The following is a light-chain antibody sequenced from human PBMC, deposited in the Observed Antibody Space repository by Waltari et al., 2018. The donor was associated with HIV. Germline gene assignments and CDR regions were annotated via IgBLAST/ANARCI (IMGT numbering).Light chain of an antibody. CDR2: DVY. CDR3: ASFTSGRLNV. J-gene: IGLJ1*01. V-gene: IGLV2-14*03. CDR1: SSDVGAYDY. Sequence: QSALTQPASVSGSPGQSITISCTGTSSDVGAYDYVSWYQQHPGKVPKLLIYDVYMRPSRISNRFAGAKSGNTASRTISGVRDEDEADYYCASFTSGRLNVFGTGTKVTVL.